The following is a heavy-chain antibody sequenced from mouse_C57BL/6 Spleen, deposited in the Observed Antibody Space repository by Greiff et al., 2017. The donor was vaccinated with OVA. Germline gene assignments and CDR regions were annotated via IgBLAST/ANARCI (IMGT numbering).Heavy chain of an antibody. CDR1: GFNIKDDY. J-gene: IGHJ3*01. Sequence: VQLQQSGAELVRPGASVKLSCTASGFNIKDDYMHWVKQRPEQGLEWIGWIDPENGDTEYASKFQGKATITADTSSNTAYLQLSSLTSEDTAVYYGTDYYGSSYGFAYWGQGTLVTVSA. D-gene: IGHD1-1*01. CDR2: IDPENGDT. V-gene: IGHV14-4*01. CDR3: TDYYGSSYGFAY.